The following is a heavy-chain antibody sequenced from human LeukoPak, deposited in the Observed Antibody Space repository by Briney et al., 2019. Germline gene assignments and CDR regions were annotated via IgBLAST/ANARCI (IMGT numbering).Heavy chain of an antibody. CDR2: MNPNSGNT. D-gene: IGHD3-10*01. J-gene: IGHJ4*02. CDR3: AGGPGSGSYDSLSPLDY. Sequence: GASVKVSCKASGYTFTSYGINWVRQATGQGLEWMGWMNPNSGNTGYAQKFQGRVTMTRNTSISTACMELSSLRSEDTAVYYCAGGPGSGSYDSLSPLDYWGQGTLVTVSS. CDR1: GYTFTSYG. V-gene: IGHV1-8*02.